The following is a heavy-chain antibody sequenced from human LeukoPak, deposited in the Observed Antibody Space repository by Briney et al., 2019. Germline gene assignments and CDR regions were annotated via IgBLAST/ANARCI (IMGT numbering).Heavy chain of an antibody. CDR2: IRYDGSNK. J-gene: IGHJ6*03. Sequence: GGSLRLSCAASGFTFSNAWMSWVRQAPGKGLEWVTFIRYDGSNKYYADSVKGRFIISRDNSKNTLYLQMNSLRAEDTAVYYCAKDTVKVTTIRRVPHYMDVWGKGTTVTISS. CDR3: AKDTVKVTTIRRVPHYMDV. CDR1: GFTFSNAW. V-gene: IGHV3-30*02. D-gene: IGHD5-12*01.